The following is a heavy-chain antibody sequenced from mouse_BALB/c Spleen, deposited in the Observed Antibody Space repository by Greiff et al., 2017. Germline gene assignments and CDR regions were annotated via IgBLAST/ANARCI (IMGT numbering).Heavy chain of an antibody. V-gene: IGHV2-9*02. D-gene: IGHD2-1*01. CDR2: IWAGGST. CDR3: AREGNYHVDS. CDR1: GFSLTSYG. J-gene: IGHJ2*01. Sequence: VKLMESGPGLVAPSRSLSITCTVSGFSLTSYGVHWIRQPPGKGLEWLGVIWAGGSTNYNSALMSSLSITKDNSKCQVFLKMNSLQTDDTAIYYCAREGNYHVDSRGQGTTLTVSS.